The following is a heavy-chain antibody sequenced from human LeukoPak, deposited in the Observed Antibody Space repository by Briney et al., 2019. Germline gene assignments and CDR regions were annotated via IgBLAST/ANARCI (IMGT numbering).Heavy chain of an antibody. V-gene: IGHV3-21*01. CDR2: IRSSSSYI. CDR1: GFTLSSYS. J-gene: IGHJ4*02. D-gene: IGHD2-21*02. CDR3: ARDACGGDCNAYFDY. Sequence: GGSLRPSCAASGFTLSSYSMNWVRQASGKGLGWVSSIRSSSSYIYYADSVKGRFTISRDNDKNSLYLQMNSLRAEDTAVYYCARDACGGDCNAYFDYWGQGTLVTVSS.